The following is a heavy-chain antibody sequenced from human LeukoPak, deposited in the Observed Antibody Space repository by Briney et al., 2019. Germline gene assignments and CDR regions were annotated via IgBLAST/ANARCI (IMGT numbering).Heavy chain of an antibody. D-gene: IGHD2-2*01. J-gene: IGHJ2*01. CDR1: GGSFSGYY. CDR2: INHSGST. CDR3: ARGCRSGSSTSCPPNRRYFDL. V-gene: IGHV4-34*01. Sequence: PSETLSLTCAVYGGSFSGYYRSGIRQPPGKGLEWIGEINHSGSTNYNPSLKSRVTTSVDTSKNQFSLKLSSVTAADTAVYYCARGCRSGSSTSCPPNRRYFDLWGRGTLVTVSS.